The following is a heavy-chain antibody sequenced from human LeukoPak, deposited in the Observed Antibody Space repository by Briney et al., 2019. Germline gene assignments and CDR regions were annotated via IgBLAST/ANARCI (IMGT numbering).Heavy chain of an antibody. CDR1: GFPLSRYR. Sequence: GGPLRLSCAASGFPLSRYRINWVCDAPGKGLEWVSYISSSGSAIYYVDSVKGRFTVSRDNAKNSLFLQMNRPRAEDTAVYYCVRVKGSYFDYWGQGALVTVSS. CDR3: VRVKGSYFDY. J-gene: IGHJ4*02. V-gene: IGHV3-48*01. D-gene: IGHD2-15*01. CDR2: ISSSGSAI.